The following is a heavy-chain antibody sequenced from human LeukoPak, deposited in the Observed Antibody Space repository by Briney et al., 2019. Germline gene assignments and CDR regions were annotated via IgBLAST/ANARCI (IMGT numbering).Heavy chain of an antibody. J-gene: IGHJ4*02. D-gene: IGHD6-25*01. CDR1: GGSMSPYH. V-gene: IGHV4-59*08. CDR3: ARAASGRFDY. CDR2: IYYSGST. Sequence: SETLSLTCTVSGGSMSPYHWGWIRQPPGKGLEWTGYIYYSGSTNYNPSLNSRVTISVDTSKNQFSLRLSSVTAADTAIYYCARAASGRFDYWGQGTLVTVSS.